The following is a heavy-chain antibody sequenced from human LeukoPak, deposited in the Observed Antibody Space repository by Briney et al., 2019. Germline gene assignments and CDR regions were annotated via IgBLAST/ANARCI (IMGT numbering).Heavy chain of an antibody. Sequence: GGSLRLSCAASGFRFSSYWMTWVRQAPGKGLEWVANMNHDGSSISYGDSVRGRFTVSRDNSENIPFLQMNSLRTEDTAVYYCAKGLSGNSFYFHYWGQGTLVTVSS. D-gene: IGHD3-9*01. CDR3: AKGLSGNSFYFHY. CDR1: GFRFSSYW. J-gene: IGHJ4*02. V-gene: IGHV3-30*02. CDR2: MNHDGSSI.